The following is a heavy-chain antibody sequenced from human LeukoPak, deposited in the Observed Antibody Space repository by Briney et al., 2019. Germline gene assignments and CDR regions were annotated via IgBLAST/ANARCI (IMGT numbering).Heavy chain of an antibody. CDR1: GGSIRSANPY. CDR2: FYCGGDA. Sequence: PSETLSPTCTVLGGSIRSANPYWGGVRQPPGKGLEWRVSFYCGGDALYSPSLKGRVTISVDTSKSQFSLRLRSVTAADTAVYYCARRGGRGNHADYWGQGTLVTVSS. D-gene: IGHD1-14*01. J-gene: IGHJ4*02. CDR3: ARRGGRGNHADY. V-gene: IGHV4-39*07.